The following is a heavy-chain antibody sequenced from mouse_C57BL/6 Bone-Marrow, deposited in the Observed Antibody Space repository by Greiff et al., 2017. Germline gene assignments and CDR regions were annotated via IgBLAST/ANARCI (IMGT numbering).Heavy chain of an antibody. CDR3: TSLLRLASDY. CDR2: IDPENGDT. CDR1: GFNIKDDY. Sequence: VQLQQSGAELVRPGDSVKLSCTASGFNIKDDYMNWVKQRPEQGLEWIGWIDPENGDTEYASKFQGKATITADTSSNTAYLQLSSLTSEDTAVYYCTSLLRLASDYWGQGTTLIVSS. V-gene: IGHV14-4*01. J-gene: IGHJ2*01. D-gene: IGHD1-2*01.